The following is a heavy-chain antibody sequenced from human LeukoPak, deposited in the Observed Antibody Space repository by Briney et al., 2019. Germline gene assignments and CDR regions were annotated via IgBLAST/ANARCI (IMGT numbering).Heavy chain of an antibody. CDR1: GFTFSIHV. Sequence: GGSLRLSCAVSGFTFSIHVMSWVRQAPGKGLEWVSFISNSGGSTYYAGSVQGRFTISRDNSKNTLYLQMNSLRAEDTAVYYCARDPMYNGGNSGAFDFWGQGTLVTVSS. CDR3: ARDPMYNGGNSGAFDF. D-gene: IGHD4-23*01. CDR2: ISNSGGST. J-gene: IGHJ3*01. V-gene: IGHV3-23*01.